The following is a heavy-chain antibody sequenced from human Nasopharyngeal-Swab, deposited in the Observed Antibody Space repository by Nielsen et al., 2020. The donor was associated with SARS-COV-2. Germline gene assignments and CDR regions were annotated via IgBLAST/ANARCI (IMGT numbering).Heavy chain of an antibody. Sequence: ASVKVSCKVSGYTLTELSVHWVRQAPGKGPEWMGGFDPADVSTAYAQKCQGRLTMTEDTSTDTAYMELSSLRFEDTAVYYCVAADVTMYGGVNNDDVFDLWGQGTLVSVSS. CDR3: VAADVTMYGGVNNDDVFDL. J-gene: IGHJ3*01. CDR1: GYTLTELS. V-gene: IGHV1-24*01. CDR2: FDPADVST. D-gene: IGHD3-3*01.